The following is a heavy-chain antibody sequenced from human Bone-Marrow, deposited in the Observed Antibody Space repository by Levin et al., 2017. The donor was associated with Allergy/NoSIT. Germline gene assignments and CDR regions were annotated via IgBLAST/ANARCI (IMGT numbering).Heavy chain of an antibody. V-gene: IGHV4-31*03. J-gene: IGHJ4*02. CDR1: GASIRSGAYY. D-gene: IGHD3-10*01. CDR2: IYYNGST. Sequence: SETLSLTCTVSGASIRSGAYYWSWVRQPPGPGLEWIGYIYYNGSTYFNPSLKSRVSISVDTSKNQFSLKLSSVTAAATAHYYCARVLAGFDGSAMGYDYWGRGSLVTVSS. CDR3: ARVLAGFDGSAMGYDY.